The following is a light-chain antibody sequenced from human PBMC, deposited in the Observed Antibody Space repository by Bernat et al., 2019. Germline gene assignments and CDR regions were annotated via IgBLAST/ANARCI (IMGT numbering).Light chain of an antibody. CDR2: KAS. J-gene: IGKJ2*01. CDR3: QQYSTYPYT. Sequence: DIQMTQSPSTLSASVGDRVTMTCRASQSINNWLAWYQQNPGKAPQLLIYKASNLESGVPSRFSGSGSGTEFTLTISSLQPDDFATYYCQQYSTYPYTFGQGTKLDIK. CDR1: QSINNW. V-gene: IGKV1-5*03.